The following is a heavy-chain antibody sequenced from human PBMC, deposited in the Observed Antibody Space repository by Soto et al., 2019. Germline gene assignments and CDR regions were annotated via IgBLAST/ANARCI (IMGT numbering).Heavy chain of an antibody. J-gene: IGHJ6*02. CDR2: IWYDGSNK. D-gene: IGHD2-2*01. Sequence: QVQLVESGGGVVQPGRSLRLSCAASGFTFSSYGMHWVRQAPGKGLEWVAVIWYDGSNKYYADSVKGRFTISRDNSKNTLYLQMNSLRAEDTAVYYCAREGSTSWYYYYGMDVWGQGTTVTVSS. V-gene: IGHV3-33*01. CDR1: GFTFSSYG. CDR3: AREGSTSWYYYYGMDV.